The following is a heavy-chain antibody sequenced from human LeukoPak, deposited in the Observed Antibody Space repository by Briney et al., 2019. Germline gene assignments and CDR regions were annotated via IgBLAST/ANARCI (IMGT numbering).Heavy chain of an antibody. CDR2: VRGSGGDT. CDR1: GFSFIIYD. V-gene: IGHV3-23*01. J-gene: IGHJ4*02. Sequence: PGGSLRLSCAASGFSFIIYDMSWVRQAPGKGLEWVSTVRGSGGDTYYADSVKGRFTISRDNSKNTVYLQMNSLRDEDTAVYYCAKGGFDYWGPGTLVTVSS. D-gene: IGHD3-16*01. CDR3: AKGGFDY.